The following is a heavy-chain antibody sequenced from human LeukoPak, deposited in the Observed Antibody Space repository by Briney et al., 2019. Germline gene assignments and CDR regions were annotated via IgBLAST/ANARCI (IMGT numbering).Heavy chain of an antibody. CDR3: AKVNYYHPYF. CDR1: GFTFSTYW. CDR2: VYSDGITT. Sequence: PGGSLRLSCAASGFTFSTYWMHWVRQAPGKGLVWVSRVYSDGITTNYADSVEGRFTISRDNFQNTLFLQLTNLRVDDTAVYYCAKVNYYHPYFWGQGTLVTVSS. V-gene: IGHV3-74*01. D-gene: IGHD3-22*01. J-gene: IGHJ4*02.